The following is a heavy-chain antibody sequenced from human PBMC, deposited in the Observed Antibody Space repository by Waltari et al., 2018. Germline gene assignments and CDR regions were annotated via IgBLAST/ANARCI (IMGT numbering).Heavy chain of an antibody. D-gene: IGHD3-22*01. CDR2: IYHSVAT. CDR1: GGSINNYY. V-gene: IGHV4-59*01. CDR3: AGGSGYYYDSTVDY. J-gene: IGHJ4*02. Sequence: QVQLQESGPGLLRPSETLSLTCTVSGGSINNYYWTWIRQPPGKGLEWIGYIYHSVATNYSPSLKSRVTISLDTSKSQFSLKLSSVTAADTGVYYCAGGSGYYYDSTVDYWGQGTLVTVSS.